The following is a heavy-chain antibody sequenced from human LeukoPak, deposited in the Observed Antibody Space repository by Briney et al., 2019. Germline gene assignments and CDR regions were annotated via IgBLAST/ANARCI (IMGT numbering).Heavy chain of an antibody. CDR1: GDSVSSNSAA. CDR3: ARGIAVATEGNFDY. V-gene: IGHV6-1*01. Sequence: SQTLSLTCVISGDSVSSNSAAWNWIRQSPSRGLEWLGRTYYRSKWYNDYAVSVKSRITINPDTSKNQFSLQLNSVTPEDTAVYYCARGIAVATEGNFDYWGQGTLVTVSS. J-gene: IGHJ4*02. D-gene: IGHD6-19*01. CDR2: TYYRSKWYN.